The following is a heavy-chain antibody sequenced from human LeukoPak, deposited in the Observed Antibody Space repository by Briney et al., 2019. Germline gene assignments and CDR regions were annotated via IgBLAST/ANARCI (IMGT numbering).Heavy chain of an antibody. D-gene: IGHD6-19*01. J-gene: IGHJ4*02. CDR3: ARSPYSSGWYGLFDY. V-gene: IGHV4-30-2*01. Sequence: PSETLSLTCTVSGGSISSGGYYWSWIRQPPGKGLEWIGYIYHSGSTYYNPSLKSRVTISVDRSKNQFSLKLSSVTAADTAVYYCARSPYSSGWYGLFDYWGQGTLVTVSS. CDR2: IYHSGST. CDR1: GGSISSGGYY.